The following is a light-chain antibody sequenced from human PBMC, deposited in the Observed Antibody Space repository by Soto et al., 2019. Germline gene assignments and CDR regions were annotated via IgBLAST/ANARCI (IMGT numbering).Light chain of an antibody. Sequence: EIVLTQSPGTLSLSPGERATLSCRASRDVSRSFLAWYQQKLGQPPRLLIYDASTRATGIPDRFSGSGSGTDFTLTISRLEPEDFAVYFCQQYGSATITFGQGTRLEIK. J-gene: IGKJ5*01. CDR1: RDVSRSF. CDR2: DAS. V-gene: IGKV3-20*01. CDR3: QQYGSATIT.